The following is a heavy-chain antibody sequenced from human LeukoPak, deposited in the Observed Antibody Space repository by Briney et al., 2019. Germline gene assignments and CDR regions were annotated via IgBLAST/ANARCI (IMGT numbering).Heavy chain of an antibody. J-gene: IGHJ5*01. CDR2: IKQDGGEI. D-gene: IGHD1-26*01. CDR1: GFTFNHYW. Sequence: GGSLRLSCAASGFTFNHYWMSWVRQAPGKGLEWVANIKQDGGEIYYVDSVKGRFTISRDNAKNSVYLHMNSLRAEDTAVYYCARDKVVGPTKFDSWGQGTLVTVSS. CDR3: ARDKVVGPTKFDS. V-gene: IGHV3-7*01.